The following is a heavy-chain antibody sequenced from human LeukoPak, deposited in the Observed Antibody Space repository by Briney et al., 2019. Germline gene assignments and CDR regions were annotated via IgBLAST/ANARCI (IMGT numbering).Heavy chain of an antibody. V-gene: IGHV3-13*05. J-gene: IGHJ3*02. Sequence: PGGSLRLSCAASGFTFSSYDMHWVRQATGKGLEWVSAIGTAGDPYYPGSVKGRFTISRENAKNSLYLQMISLRAGDTAVYYCARGLRYCSGGSCYNSDAFDIWGQGTMVTVPS. CDR1: GFTFSSYD. CDR3: ARGLRYCSGGSCYNSDAFDI. D-gene: IGHD2-15*01. CDR2: IGTAGDP.